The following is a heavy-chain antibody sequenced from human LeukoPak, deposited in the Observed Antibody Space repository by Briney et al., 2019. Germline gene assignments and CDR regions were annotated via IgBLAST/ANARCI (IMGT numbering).Heavy chain of an antibody. Sequence: SETLSLTCIVSGGSLSPYYWTWTRQPPGKGLEYIGYIFFSGYTNYNPSLRSRVTISVDTSKNLFSLSLRSVTAADTAVYFCARGATVTRFDYWGRGTLVTVSS. D-gene: IGHD4-17*01. J-gene: IGHJ4*02. CDR1: GGSLSPYY. V-gene: IGHV4-59*01. CDR3: ARGATVTRFDY. CDR2: IFFSGYT.